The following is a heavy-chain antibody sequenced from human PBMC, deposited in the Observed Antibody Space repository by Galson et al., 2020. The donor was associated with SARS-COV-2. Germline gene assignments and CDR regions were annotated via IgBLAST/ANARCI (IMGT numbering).Heavy chain of an antibody. CDR3: ARSSFSYGSGYQRRVWDY. J-gene: IGHJ4*02. D-gene: IGHD3-10*01. Sequence: SGPTLVKPTQTLTLTCTFSGFSLTTRGMCVNWIRQPPGKALEWLARIDWDDDTYYNTSLKTRLTISKDTSKNQVVLTMTHMDPVDTATYYCARSSFSYGSGYQRRVWDYWGQGTLVTVSS. CDR1: GFSLTTRGMC. V-gene: IGHV2-70*11. CDR2: IDWDDDT.